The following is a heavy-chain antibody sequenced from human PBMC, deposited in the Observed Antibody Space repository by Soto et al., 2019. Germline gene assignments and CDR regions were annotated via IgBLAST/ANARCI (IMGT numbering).Heavy chain of an antibody. V-gene: IGHV5-51*01. CDR3: ERNSTSEPKDY. D-gene: IGHD1-1*01. CDR1: GYSFTTYW. CDR2: IYPGDSDT. Sequence: PGESLKISCKGSGYSFTTYWIAWVRQMPGRGLEWVGIIYPGDSDTRYSPSFEGHVTISVDKSISTAFLQWNSLKASDNAIYYCERNSTSEPKDYWGQGNLVTVSS. J-gene: IGHJ4*01.